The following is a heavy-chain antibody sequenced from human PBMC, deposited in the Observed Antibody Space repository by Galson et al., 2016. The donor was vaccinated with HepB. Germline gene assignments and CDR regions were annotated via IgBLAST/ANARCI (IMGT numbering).Heavy chain of an antibody. Sequence: SLRLSCAASGFTFNNYAMNWVRQAPGKGLEWVSSLSSAGGSTYYADSVKGRFTISRDNSKNTLDLQMNSLRAEDTAVYYCARGIMGYEFGLVPYYFDFGGQVTLVTVSS. J-gene: IGHJ4*02. CDR3: ARGIMGYEFGLVPYYFDF. CDR1: GFTFNNYA. V-gene: IGHV3-23*01. D-gene: IGHD5-12*01. CDR2: LSSAGGST.